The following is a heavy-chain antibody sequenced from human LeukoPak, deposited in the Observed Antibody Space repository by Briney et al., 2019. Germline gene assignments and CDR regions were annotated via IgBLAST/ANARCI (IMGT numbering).Heavy chain of an antibody. J-gene: IGHJ4*02. CDR2: FDPEDGET. CDR3: ATEFRKCSSTSCYRIDY. CDR1: GYTLTELS. V-gene: IGHV1-24*01. Sequence: ASVKVSXKVSGYTLTELSMHWVRQAPGKGLEWMGGFDPEDGETIYAQKFQGRVTMTEDTSTDTAYMELSSLRSEDTAVYYCATEFRKCSSTSCYRIDYWGQRTLVTVSS. D-gene: IGHD2-2*02.